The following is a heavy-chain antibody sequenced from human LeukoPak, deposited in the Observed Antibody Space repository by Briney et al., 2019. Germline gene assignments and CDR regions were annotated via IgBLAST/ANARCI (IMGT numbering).Heavy chain of an antibody. J-gene: IGHJ4*02. Sequence: GRSLRLSCAASGFTFSSYAMHWVRQAPGKGLEWVAVISYDGSNKHYADSVKGRFTISRDNSEDTLYLQMNSLRAEDTAVYYCARSILDYYYDSSGYYFDYWGQGTLVTVSS. V-gene: IGHV3-30*04. CDR1: GFTFSSYA. CDR2: ISYDGSNK. CDR3: ARSILDYYYDSSGYYFDY. D-gene: IGHD3-22*01.